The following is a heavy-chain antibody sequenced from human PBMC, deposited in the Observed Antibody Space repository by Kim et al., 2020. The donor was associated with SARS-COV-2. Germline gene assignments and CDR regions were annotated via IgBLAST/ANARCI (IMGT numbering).Heavy chain of an antibody. V-gene: IGHV3-23*01. D-gene: IGHD3-9*01. CDR3: AKGLEATNYKLRYFDWLFLDAFDI. CDR2: ISGSGGST. Sequence: GGSLRLSCAASGFTFSSYAMSWVRQAPGKGLEWVSAISGSGGSTYYADSVKGRFTISRDNSKNTLYLQMNSLRAEDTAVYYCAKGLEATNYKLRYFDWLFLDAFDIWGQGTMVTVSS. J-gene: IGHJ3*02. CDR1: GFTFSSYA.